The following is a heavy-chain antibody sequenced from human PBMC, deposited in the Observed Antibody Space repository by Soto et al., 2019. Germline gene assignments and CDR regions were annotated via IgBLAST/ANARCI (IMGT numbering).Heavy chain of an antibody. Sequence: ASVKVSCKASGYTFTSYAMHWVRQAPGQRLEWMGWINAGNGNTKYSQKFQGRVTITRDTSASTAYMELSSLRSEDTAVYYCARDMSPILVTAEIWFDPWGQGTLVTVSS. D-gene: IGHD2-21*02. CDR1: GYTFTSYA. J-gene: IGHJ5*02. V-gene: IGHV1-3*01. CDR3: ARDMSPILVTAEIWFDP. CDR2: INAGNGNT.